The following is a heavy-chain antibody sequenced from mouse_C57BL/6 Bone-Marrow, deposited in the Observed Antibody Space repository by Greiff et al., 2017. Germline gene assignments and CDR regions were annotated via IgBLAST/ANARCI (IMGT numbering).Heavy chain of an antibody. V-gene: IGHV1-80*01. J-gene: IGHJ3*01. Sequence: VQLQQSGAELVKPGASVKISCKASGYAFSSYWMNWVKQRPGKGLEWIGQIYPGDGDTNYNGKFKGKATLTADKSSSTAYMQLSILTSEDSAVYFCARDGATVVATPWFAYWGQGTLVTVSA. D-gene: IGHD1-1*01. CDR3: ARDGATVVATPWFAY. CDR1: GYAFSSYW. CDR2: IYPGDGDT.